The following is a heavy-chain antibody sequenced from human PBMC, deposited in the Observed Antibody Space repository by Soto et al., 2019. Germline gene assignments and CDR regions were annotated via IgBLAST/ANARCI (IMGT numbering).Heavy chain of an antibody. CDR3: XXXXXXXXXXXXXXXXXX. Sequence: QVQLQQWGAGLLKPSETLSLTCAVYGGPFSGYYWSWIRQPPGKGLEWIGEINHSGSTNYNPSLKSRVTISVDTSKNQFSLKLSSVTAADTAVXXXXXXXXXXXXXXXXXXXXXXGQGTTVTVSS. CDR1: GGPFSGYY. J-gene: IGHJ6*02. V-gene: IGHV4-34*01. CDR2: INHSGST.